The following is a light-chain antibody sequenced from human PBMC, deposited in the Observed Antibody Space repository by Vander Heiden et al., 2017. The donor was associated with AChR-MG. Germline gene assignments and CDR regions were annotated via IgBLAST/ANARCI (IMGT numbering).Light chain of an antibody. CDR3: CSYTHSGTYV. CDR1: DNDVGAYNY. J-gene: IGLJ1*01. Sequence: QSALTQPASVSGSPGQSIAVRCTGSDNDVGAYNYVSWYQQHPGKAPKLMIHHVNDRPSGVSIRFSGSKSGNTASLTISGLQPEDEADYYCCSYTHSGTYVFGTGTQVTVL. V-gene: IGLV2-14*03. CDR2: HVN.